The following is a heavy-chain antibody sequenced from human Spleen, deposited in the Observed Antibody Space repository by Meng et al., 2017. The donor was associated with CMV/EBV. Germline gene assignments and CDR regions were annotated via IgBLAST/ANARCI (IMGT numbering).Heavy chain of an antibody. J-gene: IGHJ4*02. CDR1: GGSISSYY. CDR3: ARDRNHYFDY. V-gene: IGHV4-39*07. Sequence: SETLSLTCNVSGGSISSYYWSWIRQPPGKGLEWIGSIYYSGSTYYNPSLKSRVTISVDTSKNQFSLKLSSVTAADTAVYYCARDRNHYFDYWGQGTLVTVSS. D-gene: IGHD1-14*01. CDR2: IYYSGST.